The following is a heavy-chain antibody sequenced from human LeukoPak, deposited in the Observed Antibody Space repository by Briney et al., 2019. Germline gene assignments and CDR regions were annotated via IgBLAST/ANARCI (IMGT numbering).Heavy chain of an antibody. V-gene: IGHV3-30*18. CDR3: AKAPQPLPGYYFDY. CDR1: GFTFSSYG. D-gene: IGHD1-14*01. CDR2: ISYDGSNK. J-gene: IGHJ4*02. Sequence: PGGSLRLSCAASGFTFSSYGMHWVRQAPGKGLEWVAVISYDGSNKYYADSVKGRFTISRDNSKNTLYLQMNSLRAEDTAVYYCAKAPQPLPGYYFDYWGQGTLVTVSS.